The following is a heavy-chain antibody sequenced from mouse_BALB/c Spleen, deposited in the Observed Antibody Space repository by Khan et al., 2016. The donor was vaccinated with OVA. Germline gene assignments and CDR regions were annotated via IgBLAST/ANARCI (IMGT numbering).Heavy chain of an antibody. CDR3: IRGYYGCPFAY. Sequence: EVELVEAGGGLVKPGGALKLSCVASGFTFRDYYMYWVCQTPEKRPARVATTRDVGRYIYYLDHVRGRFNIYRDNAKNNLYLQMNSLKSEDTAMYYCIRGYYGCPFAYGGHGTLVTVSA. CDR2: TRDVGRYI. V-gene: IGHV5-4*02. J-gene: IGHJ3*01. D-gene: IGHD2-2*01. CDR1: GFTFRDYY.